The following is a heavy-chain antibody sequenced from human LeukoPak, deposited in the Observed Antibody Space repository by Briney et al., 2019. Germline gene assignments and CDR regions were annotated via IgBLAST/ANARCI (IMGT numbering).Heavy chain of an antibody. CDR1: GFTFSSYA. J-gene: IGHJ6*02. CDR2: ISGSGGTT. CDR3: ARVRAPRGRDIVVVVAATDHASYYYYGMDV. V-gene: IGHV3-23*01. Sequence: GGSLRLSCAASGFTFSSYAMSWVRQAPGKGLEWVSYISGSGGTTSYADSVKGRFTISRDNAKNSLYLQMNSLRDEDTAVYYCARVRAPRGRDIVVVVAATDHASYYYYGMDVWGQGTTVTVSS. D-gene: IGHD2-15*01.